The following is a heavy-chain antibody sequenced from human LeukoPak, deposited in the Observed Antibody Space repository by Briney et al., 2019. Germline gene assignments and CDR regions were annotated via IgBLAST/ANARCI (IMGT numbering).Heavy chain of an antibody. Sequence: SETLSLTCTVSGGPISSYYWSWIRQPPGKGLEWIGYIYYSGSTNYNPSLKSRVTISVDTSKNQFSLKLSSVTAADTAVYYCARPYCRGGSCYSGAFHIWGQGTMVTVSS. D-gene: IGHD2-15*01. CDR2: IYYSGST. CDR3: ARPYCRGGSCYSGAFHI. CDR1: GGPISSYY. V-gene: IGHV4-59*01. J-gene: IGHJ3*02.